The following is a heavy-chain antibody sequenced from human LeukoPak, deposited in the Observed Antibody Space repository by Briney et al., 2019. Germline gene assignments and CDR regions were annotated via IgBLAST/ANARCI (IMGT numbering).Heavy chain of an antibody. D-gene: IGHD1-26*01. CDR2: TRDEAKSHST. CDR1: GFALSDHD. CDR3: GRAIRGSYHDC. Sequence: GRSLRLSCAASGFALSDHDIDWARQAPGKGLRRVGRTRDEAKSHSTVDAASVKGGFTVSRDDSKNPLYLQMNRLKTEDTAVYYCGRAIRGSYHDCGGQVTLVSVS. J-gene: IGHJ4*02. V-gene: IGHV3-72*01.